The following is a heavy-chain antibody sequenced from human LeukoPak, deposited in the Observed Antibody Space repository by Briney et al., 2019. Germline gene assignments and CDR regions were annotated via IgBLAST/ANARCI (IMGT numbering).Heavy chain of an antibody. J-gene: IGHJ6*03. D-gene: IGHD6-13*01. CDR1: GGSISSSSYY. Sequence: PSETLSLTCTVSGGSISSSSYYWGWIRQPPGKGLEWIGSIYYSGSTYYNPSLKSRVTISVDTSKNQFSLKLSSVTAADTAVYYCARAPSSSSWYGHYYYYYMDVWGKGTTVTISS. CDR2: IYYSGST. V-gene: IGHV4-39*07. CDR3: ARAPSSSSWYGHYYYYYMDV.